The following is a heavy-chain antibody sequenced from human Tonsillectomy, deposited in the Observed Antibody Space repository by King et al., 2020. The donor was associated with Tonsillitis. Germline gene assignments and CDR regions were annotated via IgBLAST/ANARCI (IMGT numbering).Heavy chain of an antibody. CDR2: ISYDGSNK. CDR1: GFTFSSYD. V-gene: IGHV3-30*18. CDR3: VKGLEPVAYYSYSGLDA. D-gene: IGHD6-19*01. J-gene: IGHJ6*02. Sequence: QLVQSGGGVVQPGRSLRLSCAASGFTFSSYDMHWVRQAPGKGLEWVAVISYDGSNKYYGDRVKGRFAISRDNSKNTLYLQMNSLRAEDTAVYYCVKGLEPVAYYSYSGLDAWGQGTTVTVSS.